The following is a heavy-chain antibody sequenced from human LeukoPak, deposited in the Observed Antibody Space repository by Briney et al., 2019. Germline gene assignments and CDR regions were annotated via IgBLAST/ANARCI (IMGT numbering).Heavy chain of an antibody. CDR3: AIRYGSGEKYYYYYYMDV. V-gene: IGHV1-8*01. CDR1: GYTFTSYD. J-gene: IGHJ6*03. D-gene: IGHD3-10*01. CDR2: MNPNSGNT. Sequence: ASVKVSCKASGYTFTSYDINWVRQATGQGLEWMGWMNPNSGNTGYAQKFQGRVTMTRNTSISTAYMELSSLRSEDTAVYYCAIRYGSGEKYYYYYYMDVWGKGTTVTVSS.